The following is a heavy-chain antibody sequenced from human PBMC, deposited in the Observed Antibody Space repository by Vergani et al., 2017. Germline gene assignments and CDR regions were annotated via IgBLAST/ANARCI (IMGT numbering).Heavy chain of an antibody. V-gene: IGHV3-64D*06. CDR2: ISSNGGST. D-gene: IGHD5-18*01. CDR3: VKRWGYSYASFDY. J-gene: IGHJ4*02. Sequence: EVQLVESGGGLVQPGGSLRLSCSASGFTFSSYAMHWVRQAPGKGLEYVSAISSNGGSTYYADSVKGRFTISRDNSKNTLYLQMSSLRAEDTAVYYCVKRWGYSYASFDYWGQGTLVTVSS. CDR1: GFTFSSYA.